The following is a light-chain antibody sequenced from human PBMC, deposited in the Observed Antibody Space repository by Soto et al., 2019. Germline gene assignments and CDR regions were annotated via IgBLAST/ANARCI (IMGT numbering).Light chain of an antibody. J-gene: IGKJ5*01. CDR1: QSFRGL. CDR3: QQRHMWPIT. V-gene: IGKV3-11*01. CDR2: DAS. Sequence: EGVLTQSPVTLALSPGESATLSCRASQSFRGLLAWYQQKPGQAPRLLIYDASNRATGIPPRFSGSGSGTDFTLTISSLEPEDSAVYYCQQRHMWPITCGQGTRLAIK.